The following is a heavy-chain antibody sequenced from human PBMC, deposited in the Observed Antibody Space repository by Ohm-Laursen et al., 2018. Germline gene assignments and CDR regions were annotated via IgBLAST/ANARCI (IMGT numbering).Heavy chain of an antibody. J-gene: IGHJ4*02. CDR1: GGSISSGDFY. Sequence: TLSLTCTVSGGSISSGDFYWTWIRQHPGKGLEWIGYIHYTGSTYYNPSLKSRVTMSEDTSKNQFSLKLSSVTAADTVVYYCARVETYSPSAFHWGQGSLVTVSS. CDR3: ARVETYSPSAFH. CDR2: IHYTGST. V-gene: IGHV4-31*03. D-gene: IGHD2-15*01.